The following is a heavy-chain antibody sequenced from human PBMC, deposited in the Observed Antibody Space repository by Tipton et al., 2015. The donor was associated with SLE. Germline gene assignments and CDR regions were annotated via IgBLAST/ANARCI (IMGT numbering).Heavy chain of an antibody. CDR3: ARFYYDSSGYYDY. D-gene: IGHD3-22*01. CDR1: GFTFSSYA. V-gene: IGHV3-30*04. J-gene: IGHJ4*02. CDR2: ISYDGSNK. Sequence: RSLRLSCAASGFTFSSYAMHWVRQAPGKGLEWVAVISYDGSNKYYADSVKGRFTISRDNSKNTLYLQMNSLRAEGTAVYYCARFYYDSSGYYDYWGQGTLVTVSS.